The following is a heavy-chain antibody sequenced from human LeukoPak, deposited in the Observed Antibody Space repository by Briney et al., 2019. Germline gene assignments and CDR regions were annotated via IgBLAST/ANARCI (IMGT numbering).Heavy chain of an antibody. V-gene: IGHV3-9*01. CDR1: GFTFDDYA. D-gene: IGHD1-26*01. Sequence: GRSLRLSCAASGFTFDDYAMHWVRQAPGKGLEWVSGISWNSGSIGYADSVKGRFTISRDNAKNSLYLQMNSLRAEDTALYYCAKEKARSGSYSGYFDYWGQGTLVTVSS. CDR3: AKEKARSGSYSGYFDY. CDR2: ISWNSGSI. J-gene: IGHJ4*02.